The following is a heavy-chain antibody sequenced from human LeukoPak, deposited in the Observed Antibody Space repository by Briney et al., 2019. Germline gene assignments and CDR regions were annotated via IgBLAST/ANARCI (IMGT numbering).Heavy chain of an antibody. D-gene: IGHD4-23*01. J-gene: IGHJ4*02. CDR1: GFTFSSYA. CDR2: LSDSGTTT. V-gene: IGHV3-23*01. CDR3: AKDLNSGNPRGVIDY. Sequence: GGSLRLSCAASGFTFSSYAMSWVRQAPRKGLEWVSSLSDSGTTTFYADSVQGRFTISRDNSKNTLYLQMNSLRAEDTAIYYCAKDLNSGNPRGVIDYWGQGTLVTVPS.